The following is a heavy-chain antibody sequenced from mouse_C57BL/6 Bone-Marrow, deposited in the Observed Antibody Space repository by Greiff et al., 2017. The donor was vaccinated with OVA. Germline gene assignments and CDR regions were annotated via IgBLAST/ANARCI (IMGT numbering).Heavy chain of an antibody. V-gene: IGHV1-9*01. Sequence: VQLQQSGAELMKPGASVKLSCKATGYTFTGYWIEWVKQRPGHGLEWIGEILPGSGSTNYNEKFKGKATFTADTSSNTAYMQLSSLTTEYSAIYYCAIELDYDGSSSHWYFDVWGTGTTVTVSS. J-gene: IGHJ1*03. CDR2: ILPGSGST. CDR1: GYTFTGYW. D-gene: IGHD1-1*01. CDR3: AIELDYDGSSSHWYFDV.